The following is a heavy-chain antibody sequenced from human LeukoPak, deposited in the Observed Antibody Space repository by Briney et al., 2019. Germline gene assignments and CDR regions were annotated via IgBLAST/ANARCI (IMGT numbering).Heavy chain of an antibody. CDR1: GFTFRSYS. CDR3: ASISGYYRY. Sequence: PGGSLRLSXAASGFTFRSYSMNWVCQAPAKRPAWVSSISRSRSYIYYADSVKDRFTISTDNAKNSLYLQMNSLRAEDTAVDYCASISGYYRYWGQGTLVTVSS. D-gene: IGHD3-22*01. J-gene: IGHJ4*02. V-gene: IGHV3-21*01. CDR2: ISRSRSYI.